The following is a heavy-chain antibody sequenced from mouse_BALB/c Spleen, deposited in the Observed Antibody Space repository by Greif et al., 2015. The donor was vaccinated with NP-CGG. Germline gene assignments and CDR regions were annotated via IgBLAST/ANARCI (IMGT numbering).Heavy chain of an antibody. Sequence: GSELVRPGAPVKLSCKASGYTFTSYWMHWVKQRHGQGLEWIGNIYPGSGSTNYDEKFKSKGTLTVDTSSSTAYMHLSSLTSGDSAVYYCTREATYGLDYWGQGTTLTVSS. D-gene: IGHD1-1*02. J-gene: IGHJ2*01. CDR2: IYPGSGST. CDR3: TREATYGLDY. V-gene: IGHV1S22*01. CDR1: GYTFTSYW.